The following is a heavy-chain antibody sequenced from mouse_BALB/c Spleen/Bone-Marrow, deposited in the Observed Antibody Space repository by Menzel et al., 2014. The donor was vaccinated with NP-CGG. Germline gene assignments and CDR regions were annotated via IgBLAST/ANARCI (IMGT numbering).Heavy chain of an antibody. V-gene: IGHV5-12-2*01. Sequence: EVKVVESGGGLVQPGGSLKLSCAAPGFTFSSYTMSWVRQTPEKRLEWVAYISNGGGSTYYPDTEKGRFTISRDNAKNTLYLQMSSLKSEDTAMYYCARHGYYGSRAMDYWGQGTSVTVSS. CDR2: ISNGGGST. CDR3: ARHGYYGSRAMDY. J-gene: IGHJ4*01. CDR1: GFTFSSYT. D-gene: IGHD1-1*01.